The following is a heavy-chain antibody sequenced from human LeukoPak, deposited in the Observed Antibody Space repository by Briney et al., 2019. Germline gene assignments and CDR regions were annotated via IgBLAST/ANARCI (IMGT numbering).Heavy chain of an antibody. Sequence: SETLSLTCAVYGGSFSGHYWTWIRQPPGKGLEWIGESTHSGSTNYNPSLKSRVTISVDTSKNQFSLKLSSVTAADTAVYYCARGKWYNWNYATYYYYYYMDVWGKGTTVTVSS. CDR2: STHSGST. CDR3: ARGKWYNWNYATYYYYYYMDV. J-gene: IGHJ6*03. CDR1: GGSFSGHY. D-gene: IGHD1-7*01. V-gene: IGHV4-34*01.